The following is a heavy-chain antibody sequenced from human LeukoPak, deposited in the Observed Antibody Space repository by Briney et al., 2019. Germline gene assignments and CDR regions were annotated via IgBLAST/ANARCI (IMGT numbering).Heavy chain of an antibody. J-gene: IGHJ4*02. D-gene: IGHD6-19*01. Sequence: PSQTLSLTCTVSGGSFSSGGYYWSWIRQHPGKGREGIGNTYYSGTTYYHPSLKRRTTISVDTSKNQCSLKLSSVTAADTAVYYCARVYSSGYCDYWGQGTLVTVSS. CDR3: ARVYSSGYCDY. V-gene: IGHV4-31*03. CDR1: GGSFSSGGYY. CDR2: TYYSGTT.